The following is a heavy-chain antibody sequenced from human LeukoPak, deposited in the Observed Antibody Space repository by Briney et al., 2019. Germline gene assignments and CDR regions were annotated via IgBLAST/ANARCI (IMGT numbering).Heavy chain of an antibody. CDR2: INPNSGGT. CDR1: GYTFTGYY. J-gene: IGHJ4*02. V-gene: IGHV1-2*02. Sequence: ASVKVSCKASGYTFTGYYMHWVRQAPGQGLEWMGWINPNSGGTNYAQKFQGRVTMTRDTSISTAYMELSSLRSEDTAVYYCARAHYDSSGYYGWVGYFDYWGQGTLVTVSS. CDR3: ARAHYDSSGYYGWVGYFDY. D-gene: IGHD3-22*01.